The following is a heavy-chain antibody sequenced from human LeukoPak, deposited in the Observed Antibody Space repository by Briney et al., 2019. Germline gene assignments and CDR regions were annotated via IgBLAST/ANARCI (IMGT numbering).Heavy chain of an antibody. J-gene: IGHJ5*02. CDR3: TTGDSESSDYYYENWFDP. CDR2: LNSKTDDETT. CDR1: VYTFSNAW. Sequence: GGSLRLSCAACVYTFSNAWMSWVRPAPGKGLECVGRLNSKTDDETTDYAPPLKGRFTIARDDTKNTQYLKMNSLKTEDMAVYDCTTGDSESSDYYYENWFDPWGQGTLVTVSS. V-gene: IGHV3-15*01. D-gene: IGHD3-22*01.